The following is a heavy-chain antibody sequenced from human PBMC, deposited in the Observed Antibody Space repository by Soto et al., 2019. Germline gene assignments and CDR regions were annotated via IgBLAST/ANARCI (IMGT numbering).Heavy chain of an antibody. Sequence: QVQLQQWGAGLLKPSETLSLTCAVYGGSFTGYYWSWIRQPPGKGLEWLGEINNSGSTNNNPSLKSRVTISVDTSKKQFSLKLSSVTAADTAVYYCARVGADYDFWSGYSRGYYFDYWGQGTLVTVSP. CDR2: INNSGST. D-gene: IGHD3-3*01. V-gene: IGHV4-34*01. CDR1: GGSFTGYY. CDR3: ARVGADYDFWSGYSRGYYFDY. J-gene: IGHJ4*02.